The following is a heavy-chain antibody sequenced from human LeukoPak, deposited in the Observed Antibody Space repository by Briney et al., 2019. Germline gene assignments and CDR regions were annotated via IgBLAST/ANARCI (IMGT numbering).Heavy chain of an antibody. Sequence: GGSLRLSSAASGFTFSSYEMNWVRQAPGKGLEWVSYISSSGSTIYYADSVKGRFTVSRDNAKNSLYLQMNSLRAEDTSVYYCARDTNGDGWFDPWGQGTLVTVSS. CDR3: ARDTNGDGWFDP. D-gene: IGHD4-17*01. V-gene: IGHV3-48*03. CDR2: ISSSGSTI. J-gene: IGHJ5*02. CDR1: GFTFSSYE.